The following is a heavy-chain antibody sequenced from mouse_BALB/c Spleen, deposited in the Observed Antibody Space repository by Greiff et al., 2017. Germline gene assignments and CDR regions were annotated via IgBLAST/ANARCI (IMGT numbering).Heavy chain of an antibody. CDR2: IYPGNGDT. J-gene: IGHJ2*01. V-gene: IGHV1-12*01. D-gene: IGHD2-1*01. CDR3: ARRGNYGGFDY. CDR1: GYTFTSYN. Sequence: QVQLQQSGAELVKPGASVKMSCKASGYTFTSYNMHWVKQTPGQGLEWIGAIYPGNGDTSYNQKFKGKATLTADKSSSTAYMQLCSLTSEDSAVYYCARRGNYGGFDYWGQGTTLTVSS.